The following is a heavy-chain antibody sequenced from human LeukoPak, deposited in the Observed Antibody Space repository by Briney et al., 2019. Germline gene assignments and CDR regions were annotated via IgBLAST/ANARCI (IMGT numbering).Heavy chain of an antibody. V-gene: IGHV4-34*01. CDR1: GGSFSGYY. CDR3: ASEERRPGGYYDSSGSA. J-gene: IGHJ5*02. CDR2: INHSGGT. Sequence: SETLSLTCAVYGGSFSGYYWSWIRQPPGKGLEWIGEINHSGGTNYDPSLKSRVTISVDTSKNQFSLKLSSVTAADTAVYYCASEERRPGGYYDSSGSAWGQGTLVTVTS. D-gene: IGHD3-22*01.